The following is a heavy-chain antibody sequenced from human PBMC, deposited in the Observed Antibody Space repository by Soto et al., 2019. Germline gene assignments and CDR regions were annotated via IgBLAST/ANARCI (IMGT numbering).Heavy chain of an antibody. D-gene: IGHD2-15*01. Sequence: SETLSLTCTVSGGSISSSSYYWGWSRQPPGKGLEWIGSIYYSGITYYNPSLKSRVTISVDTSKNQFSLKLSSVTAADTAVYYCARRSVVVVAAVDYWGQGTLVTVSS. CDR1: GGSISSSSYY. V-gene: IGHV4-39*01. J-gene: IGHJ4*02. CDR3: ARRSVVVVAAVDY. CDR2: IYYSGIT.